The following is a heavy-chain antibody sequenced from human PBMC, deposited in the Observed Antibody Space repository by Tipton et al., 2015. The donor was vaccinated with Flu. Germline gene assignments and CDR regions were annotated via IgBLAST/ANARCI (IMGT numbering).Heavy chain of an antibody. CDR1: GGSISSYY. CDR2: IYTSGST. V-gene: IGHV4-4*07. CDR3: ARDSGWLPLGLFDP. Sequence: TLSLTCTVSGGSISSYYWSWIRQPAGKGLEWIGRIYTSGSTNYNPSLKSRVTMPVDTSKNQFSLKLSSGTAADTAVYYCARDSGWLPLGLFDPWGQGTLVTVSS. D-gene: IGHD5-24*01. J-gene: IGHJ5*02.